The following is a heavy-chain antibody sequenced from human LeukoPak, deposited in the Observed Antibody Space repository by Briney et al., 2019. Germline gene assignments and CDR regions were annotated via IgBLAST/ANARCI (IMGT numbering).Heavy chain of an antibody. V-gene: IGHV3-30*04. CDR1: GFTFSSYA. J-gene: IGHJ3*02. Sequence: PGRSLRLSCAASGFTFSSYAMHWVRQAPGKGLEWVAVISYDGSNKYYADSVKGRFTISRDNSKNTLYLQMNSLRAEDTAVYYCARDLYGSGSCWGAFDIWGQGTMVTVSS. CDR3: ARDLYGSGSCWGAFDI. CDR2: ISYDGSNK. D-gene: IGHD3-10*01.